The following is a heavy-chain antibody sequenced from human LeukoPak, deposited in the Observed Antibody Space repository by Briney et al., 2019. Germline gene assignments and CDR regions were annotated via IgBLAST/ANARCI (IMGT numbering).Heavy chain of an antibody. CDR2: IYYSGST. V-gene: IGHV4-39*06. D-gene: IGHD5-12*01. CDR1: GGSISSSSYY. CDR3: ARDGRDIVATINVPGWFDP. J-gene: IGHJ5*02. Sequence: SETLSLTCTVSGGSISSSSYYWGWIRQPPGKGLEWIGSIYYSGSTYYNPSLKSRVTISVDTSKNQFPLKLSSVTAADTAVYYCARDGRDIVATINVPGWFDPWGQGTLVTVSS.